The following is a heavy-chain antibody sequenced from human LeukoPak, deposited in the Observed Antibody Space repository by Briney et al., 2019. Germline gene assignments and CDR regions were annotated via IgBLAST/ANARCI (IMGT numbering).Heavy chain of an antibody. CDR2: ISSSSSYI. V-gene: IGHV3-21*04. CDR1: GFTFSSYS. Sequence: GSLRLSCAASGFTFSSYSMNWVRQAPGKGLEWVSSISSSSSYIYYADSVKGRFTISRDNSKNTLYLQMNSLRAEDTAVYYCVKVGYYNDSSGYYLDYFDYWGQGTLVTVSS. D-gene: IGHD3-22*01. CDR3: VKVGYYNDSSGYYLDYFDY. J-gene: IGHJ4*02.